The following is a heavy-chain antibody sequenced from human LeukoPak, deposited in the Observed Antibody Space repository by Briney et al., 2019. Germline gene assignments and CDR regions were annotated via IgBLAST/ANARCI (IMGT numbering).Heavy chain of an antibody. J-gene: IGHJ4*02. CDR3: ARDTHYGGNSDYFDY. CDR2: IWYDGSNK. D-gene: IGHD4-23*01. CDR1: GFTFSSYG. V-gene: IGHV3-33*01. Sequence: GGSLRLSCAASGFTFSSYGMHWVRQAPGRGLEWVAVIWYDGSNKYYADSVKGRFTISRDNSKNTLYLQMNSLRAEDTAVYYCARDTHYGGNSDYFDYWGQGTLVTVSS.